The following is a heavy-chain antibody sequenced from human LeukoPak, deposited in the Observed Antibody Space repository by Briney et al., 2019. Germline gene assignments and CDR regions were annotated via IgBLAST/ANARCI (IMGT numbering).Heavy chain of an antibody. D-gene: IGHD3-22*01. V-gene: IGHV3-48*03. CDR1: GFTFNSYE. CDR3: ARGGGSITMTH. J-gene: IGHJ4*02. CDR2: ISGSRRTI. Sequence: GGSLRLSCAASGFTFNSYEMIWVRQAPGKGLEWVSSISGSRRTIYIADSMKGRFNISRDSAKNSLYLHMNTLRVEDTALYYCARGGGSITMTHWGQGTLVTVSS.